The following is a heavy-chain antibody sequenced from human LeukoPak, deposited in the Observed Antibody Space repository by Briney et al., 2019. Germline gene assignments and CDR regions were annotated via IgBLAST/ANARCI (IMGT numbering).Heavy chain of an antibody. CDR2: ISSSSSYI. J-gene: IGHJ4*02. CDR3: ALGESTRPFGY. D-gene: IGHD3-10*01. Sequence: KAGGSPRLSCAASGFTFSSYSMNWVRQAPGKGLEWVSSISSSSSYIYYADSVKGRFTISRDNAKNSLYLQMNSLRAEDTAVYYCALGESTRPFGYWGQGTLVTVSS. V-gene: IGHV3-21*01. CDR1: GFTFSSYS.